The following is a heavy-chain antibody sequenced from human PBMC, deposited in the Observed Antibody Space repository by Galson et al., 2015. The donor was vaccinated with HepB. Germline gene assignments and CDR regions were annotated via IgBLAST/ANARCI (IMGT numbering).Heavy chain of an antibody. CDR2: ISGGGGST. Sequence: SLRLSCAASGFTFSSYAMSWVRQAPGKGLEWVSAISGGGGSTYYADSVNGRFTISRDNSKNTLYLQINSLRAEDTAVYNCARVDPSDIVVVPAASFHYYGVDVWGQGTTVTVSS. V-gene: IGHV3-23*01. D-gene: IGHD2-2*01. CDR1: GFTFSSYA. CDR3: ARVDPSDIVVVPAASFHYYGVDV. J-gene: IGHJ6*02.